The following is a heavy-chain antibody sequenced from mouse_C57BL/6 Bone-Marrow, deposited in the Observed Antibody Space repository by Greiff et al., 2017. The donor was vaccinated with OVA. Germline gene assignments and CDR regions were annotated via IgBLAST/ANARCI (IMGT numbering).Heavy chain of an antibody. V-gene: IGHV7-3*01. D-gene: IGHD2-4*01. CDR2: IRNKANGYTT. CDR1: GFTFTDYY. Sequence: EVKVVESGGGLVQPGGSLSLSCAASGFTFTDYYMSWVRQPPGKALEWLGFIRNKANGYTTEYSASVKGRFTISRDNSQSILYLQMNALRAEDSATYYCARYLYRYDYDDYWGQGTTLTVSS. CDR3: ARYLYRYDYDDY. J-gene: IGHJ2*01.